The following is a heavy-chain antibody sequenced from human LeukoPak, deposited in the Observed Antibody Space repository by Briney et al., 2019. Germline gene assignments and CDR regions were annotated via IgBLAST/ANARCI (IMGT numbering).Heavy chain of an antibody. D-gene: IGHD6-19*01. Sequence: ASVKVSCKASGYTFTGYYMHWVRQAPGQGLEWMGWINPNSGGTNYARKFQGWVTMTRDTSISTAYMELSRLRSDDTAVYYCARDKRIAVAGTPSWSLAYWGQGTLVTVSS. CDR1: GYTFTGYY. V-gene: IGHV1-2*04. CDR2: INPNSGGT. CDR3: ARDKRIAVAGTPSWSLAY. J-gene: IGHJ4*02.